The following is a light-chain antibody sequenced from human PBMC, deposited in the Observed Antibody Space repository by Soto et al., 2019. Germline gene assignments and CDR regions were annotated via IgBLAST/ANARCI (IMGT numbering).Light chain of an antibody. V-gene: IGKV3-20*01. J-gene: IGKJ1*01. CDR3: QQYGNLLWT. CDR1: QTVSTNY. Sequence: EVVLTQSPGTLSLSPGERATLSCRASQTVSTNYLAWYQQKPGQAPRLLIYGASIRATGIPDRFSGSGSGTDFTLTISRLESEDFAVHYCQQYGNLLWTFGQGTKVEIK. CDR2: GAS.